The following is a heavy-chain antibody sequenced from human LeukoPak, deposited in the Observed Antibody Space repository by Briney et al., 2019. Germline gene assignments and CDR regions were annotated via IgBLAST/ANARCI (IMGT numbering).Heavy chain of an antibody. J-gene: IGHJ4*02. V-gene: IGHV3-66*01. Sequence: PGGSLRLSCAASGFTVSSKYMSWVRQAPGKGLEWVSVIYSGGYTYYADSVKGRFTISRDNSKNTLYLQMNSLRAEDTAVYYCARNGYGDYPIDYWGQGTLVTVSS. D-gene: IGHD4-17*01. CDR1: GFTVSSKY. CDR3: ARNGYGDYPIDY. CDR2: IYSGGYT.